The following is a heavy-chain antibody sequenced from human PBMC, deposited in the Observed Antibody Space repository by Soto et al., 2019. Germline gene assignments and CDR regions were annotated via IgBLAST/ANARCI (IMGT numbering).Heavy chain of an antibody. CDR2: IHSDGST. Sequence: PGGSLRLSCSVAGFTVSDSMSWVRQAPGKGLECVSFIHSDGSTHYTDSVRGRFTISRDNSKNTLYLQMDRLRVDDTAVYFCARDASGPFDYWGQGNLVTVSS. D-gene: IGHD6-19*01. J-gene: IGHJ4*02. V-gene: IGHV3-53*01. CDR3: ARDASGPFDY. CDR1: GFTVSDS.